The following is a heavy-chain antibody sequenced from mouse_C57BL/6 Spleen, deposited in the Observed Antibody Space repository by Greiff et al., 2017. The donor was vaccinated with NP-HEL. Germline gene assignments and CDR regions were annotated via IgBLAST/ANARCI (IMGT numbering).Heavy chain of an antibody. D-gene: IGHD1-1*01. V-gene: IGHV1-39*01. J-gene: IGHJ4*01. Sequence: KESGPELVKPGASVKISCKASGYPFTDYNMNWVKQSNGKSLEWIGVINPNYGTTSYNQKFKGKATLTVDQSSSTANMQLNGLASEDSAVYCCARRDYGRAMDYWGQGTSVTVSS. CDR1: GYPFTDYN. CDR2: INPNYGTT. CDR3: ARRDYGRAMDY.